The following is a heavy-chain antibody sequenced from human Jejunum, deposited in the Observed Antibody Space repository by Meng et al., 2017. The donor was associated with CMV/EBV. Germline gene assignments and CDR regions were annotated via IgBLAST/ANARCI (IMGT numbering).Heavy chain of an antibody. CDR2: IRSKANSYAT. CDR3: ARQARDGDCCLDY. CDR1: GFTVSGSA. D-gene: IGHD2-21*01. J-gene: IGHJ4*02. Sequence: GFTVSGSAIHWLRQASWKGLEWVGRIRSKANSYATVYAATMKGRLTISRDDSENTAYLQMNSLKTEDTAVYYCARQARDGDCCLDYWGQGTLVTVSS. V-gene: IGHV3-73*01.